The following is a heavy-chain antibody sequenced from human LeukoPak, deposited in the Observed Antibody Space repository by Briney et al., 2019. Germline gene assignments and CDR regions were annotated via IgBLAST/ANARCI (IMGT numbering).Heavy chain of an antibody. CDR1: GFTFSGST. Sequence: GGSLRLSCAASGFTFSGSTMHWVRQASGKGLEWVGYIRTKGSDYATGYAASVKGRFTISRDDSKNTAYLQMNSLKTEDTAIYYCARHVPYDFWSGFHDHWGQGALVAVSS. D-gene: IGHD3-3*01. V-gene: IGHV3-73*01. CDR2: IRTKGSDYAT. CDR3: ARHVPYDFWSGFHDH. J-gene: IGHJ4*02.